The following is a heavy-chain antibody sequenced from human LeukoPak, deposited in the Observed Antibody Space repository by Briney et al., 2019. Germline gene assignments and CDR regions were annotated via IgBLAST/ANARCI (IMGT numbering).Heavy chain of an antibody. Sequence: PGGSLRLSCAASGFTFDDYGMSWVRQAPGKGLEWVSGINWNGGSTGYADSVKGRFTISRDNAKNSLYLQMNSLRAEDTAVYYCARDRLRYSSSSRAFDIWGQGTMVTVSS. V-gene: IGHV3-20*04. D-gene: IGHD6-6*01. J-gene: IGHJ3*02. CDR3: ARDRLRYSSSSRAFDI. CDR1: GFTFDDYG. CDR2: INWNGGST.